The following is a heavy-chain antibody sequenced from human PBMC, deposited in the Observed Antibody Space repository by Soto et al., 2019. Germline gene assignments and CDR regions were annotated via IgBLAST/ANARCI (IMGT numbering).Heavy chain of an antibody. Sequence: SETLSLTCSVSGDSLSNSRFYWAWIRQPPGEGLEWIGSIYHTGNAYYNPSLKSRVTIFVDTSKNQFSLKLTSVTAADTALYYCARDYFDSSDYTTNWFDPWGQGTLVTVS. CDR2: IYHTGNA. CDR3: ARDYFDSSDYTTNWFDP. D-gene: IGHD3-22*01. J-gene: IGHJ5*02. CDR1: GDSLSNSRFY. V-gene: IGHV4-39*01.